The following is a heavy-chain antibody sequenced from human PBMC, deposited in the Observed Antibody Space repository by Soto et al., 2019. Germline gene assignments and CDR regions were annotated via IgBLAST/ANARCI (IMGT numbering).Heavy chain of an antibody. CDR1: GFTFSSYL. J-gene: IGHJ4*02. V-gene: IGHV3-74*01. D-gene: IGHD6-6*01. Sequence: WGSLRLSWAPAGFTFSSYLMHWVRQAPGKGLVWVSRINSDGSSTSYADSVKGRFTISRDNAKNTLYLQMNSLRAEDTAVYYCERKAYSSSSMFDYWGQGTMVTVSS. CDR2: INSDGSST. CDR3: ERKAYSSSSMFDY.